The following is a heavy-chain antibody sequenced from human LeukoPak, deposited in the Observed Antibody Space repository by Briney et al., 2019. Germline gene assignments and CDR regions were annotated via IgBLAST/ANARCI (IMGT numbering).Heavy chain of an antibody. D-gene: IGHD3-22*01. CDR2: INPSDGST. CDR1: GYTFTTYY. CDR3: ARGMEVAGGLIVVTNPLGV. J-gene: IGHJ4*02. V-gene: IGHV1-46*01. Sequence: ASVKVSCKASGYTFTTYYMHCVRQAPGQGLEWMGIINPSDGSTSYAQRFQGRVTMTRDTSTSTVYMELSSLGSEDTAVYYCARGMEVAGGLIVVTNPLGVWGQGTLVTVSS.